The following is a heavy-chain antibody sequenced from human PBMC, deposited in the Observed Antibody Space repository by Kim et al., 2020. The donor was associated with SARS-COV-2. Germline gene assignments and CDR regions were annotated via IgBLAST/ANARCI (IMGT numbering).Heavy chain of an antibody. J-gene: IGHJ4*02. CDR2: FYPANSDS. CDR1: GYSFSNYW. D-gene: IGHD3-10*01. CDR3: ARSSYGSGRFFDY. Sequence: GESLKISCKGSGYSFSNYWIGWVRQMPGRGLEWMGIFYPANSDSRYSPSFQGQVTISADKSASTAYLQWSSPKASDSAMYYCARSSYGSGRFFDYWGQGTLVIVSS. V-gene: IGHV5-51*01.